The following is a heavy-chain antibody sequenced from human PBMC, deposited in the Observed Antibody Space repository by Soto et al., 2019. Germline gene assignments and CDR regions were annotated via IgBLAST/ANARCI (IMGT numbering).Heavy chain of an antibody. Sequence: ASVKVSCKASGYTFTGYYMHWVRQAPRQGLEWMGWINPNSGGTNYAQKFQGWVTMTRDTSISTAYMELSRLRSDDTAVYYCARGAYSSSCNYYYRMDVWGRGTTVTGSS. D-gene: IGHD6-13*01. CDR1: GYTFTGYY. CDR2: INPNSGGT. V-gene: IGHV1-2*04. J-gene: IGHJ6*02. CDR3: ARGAYSSSCNYYYRMDV.